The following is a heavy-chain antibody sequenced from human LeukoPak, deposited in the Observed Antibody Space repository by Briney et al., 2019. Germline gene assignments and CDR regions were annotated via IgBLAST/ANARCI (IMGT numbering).Heavy chain of an antibody. V-gene: IGHV3-74*01. CDR2: INRDGSST. Sequence: GGSLRLSCAASGIIFSNYWMHWVRQAPGKGLVWVSRINRDGSSTSYADSVKGRFTISRDNAKNSLYLQMNSLRAEDTAVYYCARDRRRNFDYWGQGTLVTVSS. CDR3: ARDRRRNFDY. J-gene: IGHJ4*02. CDR1: GIIFSNYW.